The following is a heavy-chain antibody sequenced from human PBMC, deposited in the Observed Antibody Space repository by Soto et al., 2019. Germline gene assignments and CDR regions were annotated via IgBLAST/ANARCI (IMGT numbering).Heavy chain of an antibody. CDR3: SFAPNWTYQLTRY. D-gene: IGHD2-2*01. CDR2: IVPMNGSP. Sequence: SVKVSSKASGGMFYSSAINWVRQAPGQGLEWMGGIVPMNGSPKYAQEFLGRVTISADASATTAYMDLSGLKSEDTAVYYCSFAPNWTYQLTRYWGRG. V-gene: IGHV1-69*13. CDR1: GGMFYSSA. J-gene: IGHJ4*02.